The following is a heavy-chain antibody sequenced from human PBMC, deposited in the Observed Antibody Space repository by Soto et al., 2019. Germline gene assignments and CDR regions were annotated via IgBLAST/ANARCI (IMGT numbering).Heavy chain of an antibody. V-gene: IGHV2-5*01. CDR3: VRTGYNYDPFGY. Sequence: GPTLVNPTQTLTLTCTFSGFSLTTSGVGVGWIRQPPGKALAWLALIFWNDDERYSPSLNSRLTITKDTAQNQVVLTMTNMELVDTATYYFVRTGYNYDPFGYWGRGTLVIVSS. J-gene: IGHJ4*02. CDR2: IFWNDDE. D-gene: IGHD3-16*01. CDR1: GFSLTTSGVG.